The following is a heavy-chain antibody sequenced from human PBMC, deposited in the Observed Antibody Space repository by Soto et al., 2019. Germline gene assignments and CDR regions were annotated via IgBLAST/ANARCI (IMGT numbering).Heavy chain of an antibody. CDR3: AGDRGFMTTPYYYHDMDV. D-gene: IGHD4-4*01. Sequence: QVQLVQSGAEEKKAGSSVKVSCKASGGAFNKYTITWVRQAPGQGLEWMGGITPMFATPDYAHKFLGRVTISADESTTTAYMELSGLTSDDTAVYYCAGDRGFMTTPYYYHDMDVWGQGTTVTVS. V-gene: IGHV1-69*12. CDR2: ITPMFATP. CDR1: GGAFNKYT. J-gene: IGHJ6*03.